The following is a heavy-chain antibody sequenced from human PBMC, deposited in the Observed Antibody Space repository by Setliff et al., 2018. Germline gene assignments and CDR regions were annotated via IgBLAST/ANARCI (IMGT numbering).Heavy chain of an antibody. V-gene: IGHV1-3*01. J-gene: IGHJ6*02. D-gene: IGHD3-16*02. CDR1: GYTFTSYA. CDR3: ARLYQEPLGLSTYYYYYGMDV. Sequence: ASVKVSCKASGYTFTSYAMHWVRQAPGQRLEWMGWINAGNGNTKYSQKFQGRVTITRDTSASTAYMELSSLRSEDTAVYYCARLYQEPLGLSTYYYYYGMDVWGQGTTVTVSS. CDR2: INAGNGNT.